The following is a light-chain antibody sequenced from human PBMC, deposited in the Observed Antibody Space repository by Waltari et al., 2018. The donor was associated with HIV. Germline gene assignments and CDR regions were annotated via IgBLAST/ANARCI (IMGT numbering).Light chain of an antibody. Sequence: QSVLTQPPSVSAAPGQKGTISCSGSNSKTGNQYVTRHQQLPGSAPKLLIYDNNKLPSWIPDRFSGSKSGTSATLGITGLQTGDEADYYCGTWDSSLSAGVFGGGTKVTVL. CDR1: NSKTGNQY. J-gene: IGLJ2*01. CDR3: GTWDSSLSAGV. V-gene: IGLV1-51*01. CDR2: DNN.